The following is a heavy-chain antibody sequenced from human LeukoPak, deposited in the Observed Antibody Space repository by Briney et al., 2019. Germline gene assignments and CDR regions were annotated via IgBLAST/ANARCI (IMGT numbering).Heavy chain of an antibody. CDR1: GYTLTELS. CDR2: FDPEDGET. V-gene: IGHV1-24*01. D-gene: IGHD3-22*01. J-gene: IGHJ3*02. Sequence: ASVKVSCKVSGYTLTELSMHWVRQAPGKGLEWMGGFDPEDGETIYAQKFQGRVTMTEDTSTDTAYMELSSLRSEDTAVYYCVKVSPPSDAFDIWGQGTMVTVSS. CDR3: VKVSPPSDAFDI.